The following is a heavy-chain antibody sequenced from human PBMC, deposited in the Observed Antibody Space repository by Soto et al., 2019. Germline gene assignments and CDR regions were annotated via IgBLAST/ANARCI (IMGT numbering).Heavy chain of an antibody. CDR1: GFTFSDYY. J-gene: IGHJ4*02. CDR3: VRDLRYSSSWRFDY. D-gene: IGHD6-13*01. Sequence: PGGSLRLSCAASGFTFSDYYMSWIRQAPGKGLEWVSYISSSSGYTHYADSVKGRFTISRDNAKNSLYLQMSSLRAEDTAVYYCVRDLRYSSSWRFDYWGQGTLVTVSS. CDR2: ISSSSGYT. V-gene: IGHV3-11*06.